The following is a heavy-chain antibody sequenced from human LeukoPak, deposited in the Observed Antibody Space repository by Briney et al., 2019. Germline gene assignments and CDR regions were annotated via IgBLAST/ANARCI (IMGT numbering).Heavy chain of an antibody. CDR3: ARILRGAFYYYYYMDV. CDR2: INHSGST. Sequence: SETLSLTCAVYGGSFSGYYWSWIRQPPGKGLEWIGEINHSGSTNYNPSLKSRVTISVGTSKNQFSLKLSSVTAADTAVYYCARILRGAFYYYYYMDVWGKGTTVTVSS. D-gene: IGHD3-3*01. V-gene: IGHV4-34*01. CDR1: GGSFSGYY. J-gene: IGHJ6*03.